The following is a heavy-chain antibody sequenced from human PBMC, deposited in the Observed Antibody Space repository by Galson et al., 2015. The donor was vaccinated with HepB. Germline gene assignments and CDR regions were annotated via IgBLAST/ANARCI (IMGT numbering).Heavy chain of an antibody. Sequence: SLRLSCAASGFTFSTYGMHWVRQAPGKGLEWVSVISYDGSERYYADSVKGRFTISRDNSKNTLYLQMNSLRAEDTAVYYCAKARYIDRSGYLGPGDYWGQGTLVTVSS. CDR2: ISYDGSER. CDR1: GFTFSTYG. J-gene: IGHJ4*02. V-gene: IGHV3-30*18. CDR3: AKARYIDRSGYLGPGDY. D-gene: IGHD3-22*01.